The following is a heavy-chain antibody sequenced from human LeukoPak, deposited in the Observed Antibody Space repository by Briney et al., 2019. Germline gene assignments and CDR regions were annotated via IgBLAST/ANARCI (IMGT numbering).Heavy chain of an antibody. D-gene: IGHD6-19*01. V-gene: IGHV3-64*01. J-gene: IGHJ4*02. Sequence: PGGSLRLSCAASRFTFSSYAMHWVRQAPGKGLEYVSAISSNGGSTYYANSVKGRFTISRDNSKNTLYLQMGSLRAEDMAVYYCARADSSGWGPDYWGQGTLVTVSS. CDR1: RFTFSSYA. CDR2: ISSNGGST. CDR3: ARADSSGWGPDY.